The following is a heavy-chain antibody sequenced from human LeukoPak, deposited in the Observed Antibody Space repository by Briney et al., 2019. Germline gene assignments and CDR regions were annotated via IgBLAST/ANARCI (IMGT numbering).Heavy chain of an antibody. Sequence: PSETLSLTCTVSGGSIRFYYGSWIRQPPGKGLEWIGYIYYNGSTNYNPSLKSRVTISVDMSKNQFSLKMSSVTAADTAVYYCARKGGLSDYWGQGRLVTVSS. CDR3: ARKGGLSDY. J-gene: IGHJ4*02. V-gene: IGHV4-59*01. CDR2: IYYNGST. CDR1: GGSIRFYY. D-gene: IGHD2-15*01.